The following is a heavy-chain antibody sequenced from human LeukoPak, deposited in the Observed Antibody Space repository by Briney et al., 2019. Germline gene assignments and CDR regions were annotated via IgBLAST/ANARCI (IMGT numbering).Heavy chain of an antibody. V-gene: IGHV3-30*03. D-gene: IGHD6-19*01. CDR1: WFRFSHHG. CDR2: IASDGGAK. CDR3: AREATWGQWYFDH. J-gene: IGHJ4*02. Sequence: GGAPGPSFVAPWFRFSHHGMHLVRQAPGKGLGLVSVIASDGGAKFYADSVKGRFTLSRDNPKNMFFLQMNLLTVEDTAIYYCAREATWGQWYFDHWGQGTPVTVSS.